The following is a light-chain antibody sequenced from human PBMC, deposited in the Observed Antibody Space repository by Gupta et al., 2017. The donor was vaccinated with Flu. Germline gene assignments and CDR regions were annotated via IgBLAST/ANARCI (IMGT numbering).Light chain of an antibody. V-gene: IGKV3-20*01. CDR2: GAS. Sequence: EIVLTQSPGTLSLSPREGATLSCRASQSVSSSYLAWYQQKPGQAPRLVIYGASSRATGIPDRFSGSGSGTDFTLTISRLEAEDFAVYYCQQYGTSPPVSFGPGTKVDIK. CDR3: QQYGTSPPVS. J-gene: IGKJ3*01. CDR1: QSVSSSY.